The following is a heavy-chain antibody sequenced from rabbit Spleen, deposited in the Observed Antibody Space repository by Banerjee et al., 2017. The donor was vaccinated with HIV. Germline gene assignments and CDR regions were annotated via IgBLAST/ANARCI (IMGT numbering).Heavy chain of an antibody. J-gene: IGHJ4*01. CDR2: IDPVFGIT. CDR3: ARWAAGNSGWYTFNL. V-gene: IGHV1S43*01. Sequence: QEQLEESGGDLVKPGASLTLTCIASGVSFSGDSYMCWVRQAPGRGLEWIACIDPVFGITYFADWVNGRFTISSHNAQNTLYLQLNSLTAADTATYFCARWAAGNSGWYTFNLWGPGTLVTVS. CDR1: GVSFSGDSY. D-gene: IGHD1-1*01.